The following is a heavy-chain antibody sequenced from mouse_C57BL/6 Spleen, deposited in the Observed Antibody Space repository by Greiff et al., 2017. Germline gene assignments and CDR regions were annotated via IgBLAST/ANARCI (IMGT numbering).Heavy chain of an antibody. CDR3: TNDPGYAMDY. CDR2: IDPENGDT. V-gene: IGHV14-4*01. J-gene: IGHJ4*01. Sequence: VQLQQSGAELVRPGVSVTLSCTASGFNLKDDYLHWVKQRPEQGLAWIGWIDPENGDTAYASKFQGKATIAADTSSNTAYLQLSSLTSEDTAVYYCTNDPGYAMDYWGQGTSVTVSS. CDR1: GFNLKDDY.